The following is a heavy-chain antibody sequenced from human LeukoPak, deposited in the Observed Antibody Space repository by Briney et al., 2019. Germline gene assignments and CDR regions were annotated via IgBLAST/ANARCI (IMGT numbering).Heavy chain of an antibody. CDR1: GGTFSSYA. Sequence: SVTVSCEASGGTFSSYAISWVRQAPGQGLEWMGGIIPIFGTANYAQKFQGRVTITADESTSTAYMELSSLRSEDTAVYYCARPPGYDFWSGYPPSDYYYGMDVWGQGTTVTVSS. D-gene: IGHD3-3*01. CDR3: ARPPGYDFWSGYPPSDYYYGMDV. CDR2: IIPIFGTA. V-gene: IGHV1-69*13. J-gene: IGHJ6*02.